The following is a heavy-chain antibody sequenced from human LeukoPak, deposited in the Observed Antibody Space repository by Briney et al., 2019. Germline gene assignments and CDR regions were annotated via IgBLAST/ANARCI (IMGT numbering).Heavy chain of an antibody. V-gene: IGHV3-38-3*01. CDR1: GFSVNSNE. CDR3: AKDVDFWSGYYLDY. D-gene: IGHD3-3*01. Sequence: PGGSLRLSCAASGFSVNSNEMSWVRQAPGKGLEWVSSMSGGSTYNADSRKGRFTISRDNSKNTLYLQMDSLGAEDTAVYYCAKDVDFWSGYYLDYWGQGTLVTVSS. CDR2: MSGGST. J-gene: IGHJ4*02.